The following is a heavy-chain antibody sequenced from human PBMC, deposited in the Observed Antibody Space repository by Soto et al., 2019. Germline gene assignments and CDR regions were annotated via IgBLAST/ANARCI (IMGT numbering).Heavy chain of an antibody. Sequence: QVQLVQSGAEVKKPGSSVKVSCRASGGTFSSYAVSWMRQAPGQGLEWMGVIIPILGTPKYAQKFQGRVTITADEYTTTAYMELSSLRPDDTAVYYWARESSSPNYYLCGMDVWGHGTTVIVSS. V-gene: IGHV1-69*01. CDR3: ARESSSPNYYLCGMDV. CDR1: GGTFSSYA. J-gene: IGHJ6*02. D-gene: IGHD2-2*01. CDR2: IIPILGTP.